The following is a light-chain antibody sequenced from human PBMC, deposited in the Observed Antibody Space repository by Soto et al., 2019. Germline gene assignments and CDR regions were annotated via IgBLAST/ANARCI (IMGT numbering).Light chain of an antibody. CDR1: QRCLYSDNNRNK. CDR3: QQYYNTPRT. V-gene: IGKV4-1*01. CDR2: GAS. J-gene: IGKJ1*01. Sequence: DIVMAQSHASLVVSLGERATLHCRPSQRCLYSDNNRNKLAWYQQKSGQPPKLLIYGASSRETGVPDRFSGSGSATDFTLTISSLQAEDVAVYYCQQYYNTPRTFGQGTKADIK.